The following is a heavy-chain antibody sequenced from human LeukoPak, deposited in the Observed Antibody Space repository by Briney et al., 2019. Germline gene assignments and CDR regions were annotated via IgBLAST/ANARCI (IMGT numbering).Heavy chain of an antibody. Sequence: PSQTLSLTCAVSGGSISSGGYSWSWIRQPPGKGLEWIGYIYHSGSTNYNPSLKSRVTISVDTSKNQFSLKLSSVTAADTAVYYCARGVDYGDYDLYYFDYWGQGTLVTVSS. CDR3: ARGVDYGDYDLYYFDY. CDR1: GGSISSGGYS. V-gene: IGHV4-30-2*01. CDR2: IYHSGST. D-gene: IGHD4-17*01. J-gene: IGHJ4*02.